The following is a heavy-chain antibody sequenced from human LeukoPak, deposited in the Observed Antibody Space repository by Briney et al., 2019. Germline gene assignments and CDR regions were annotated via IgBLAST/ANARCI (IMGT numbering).Heavy chain of an antibody. CDR1: GSSISSTYY. CDR2: VFHAGST. Sequence: PSETLSLTCAVSGSSISSTYYWAWIRQPPGKGLEWIGSVFHAGSTYYNPSLKSRVTVSVDTSKNQFSLKRTSVTAADTAVYYCARGDYFIDFWGQGTLVTVSS. D-gene: IGHD2/OR15-2a*01. J-gene: IGHJ4*02. V-gene: IGHV4-38-2*01. CDR3: ARGDYFIDF.